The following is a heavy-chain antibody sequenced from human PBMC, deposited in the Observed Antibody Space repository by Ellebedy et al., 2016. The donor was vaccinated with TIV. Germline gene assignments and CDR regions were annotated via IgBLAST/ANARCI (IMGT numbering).Heavy chain of an antibody. D-gene: IGHD1-26*01. CDR1: GGTFSSYA. V-gene: IGHV1-69*13. Sequence: ASVKVSCKASGGTFSSYAISWVRQAPGQGLEWMGGIIPIFGTANYAQKFQGRVTITADESTSTAYMELSSLRSEDTAVYYCATPRVGSDAFDIWGQGTMVTVSS. CDR2: IIPIFGTA. J-gene: IGHJ3*02. CDR3: ATPRVGSDAFDI.